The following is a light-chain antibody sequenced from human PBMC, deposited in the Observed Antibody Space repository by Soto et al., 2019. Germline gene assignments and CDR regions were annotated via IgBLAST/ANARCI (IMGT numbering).Light chain of an antibody. Sequence: QSVLTQPPSASGTPGQRVTISCSGSSSYIGSNTVNWYQQLPGSAPKLLMYSTNQRPSGVPDRFSGSKSGTSASLAISGLQSEDEADYYCAAWDGSLNVVLFGGGTKVTVL. J-gene: IGLJ2*01. CDR3: AAWDGSLNVVL. V-gene: IGLV1-44*01. CDR2: STN. CDR1: SSYIGSNT.